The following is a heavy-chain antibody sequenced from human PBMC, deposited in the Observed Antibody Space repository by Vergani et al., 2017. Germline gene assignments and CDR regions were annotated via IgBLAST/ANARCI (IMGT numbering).Heavy chain of an antibody. V-gene: IGHV1-69*01. D-gene: IGHD1-1*01. CDR2: IIPIFGTA. CDR1: GGTFSSYA. Sequence: QVQLVQSGAEVKKPGSSVKVSCKASGGTFSSYAISWVRQAPGQGLEWMGGIIPIFGTANYAQKFQGRVTITADESTSTAYMELSRLRSEDTAVYYCARDRELERLDYYYYYYMDVWGKGTTVTVSS. J-gene: IGHJ6*03. CDR3: ARDRELERLDYYYYYYMDV.